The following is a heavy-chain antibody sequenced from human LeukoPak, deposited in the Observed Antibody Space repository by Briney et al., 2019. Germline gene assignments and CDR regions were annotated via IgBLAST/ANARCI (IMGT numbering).Heavy chain of an antibody. CDR1: GFTFGNSW. D-gene: IGHD1-14*01. Sequence: GGSLRLSCAASGFTFGNSWVHWVRHAPGKGLVWVSLINADGSTATYADSVKGRFTISRDNARNALSLQMNSLTIEDTAVYYCVVVVEPPDSDGFDVWGQGTMITVSS. CDR3: VVVVEPPDSDGFDV. CDR2: INADGSTA. J-gene: IGHJ3*01. V-gene: IGHV3-74*01.